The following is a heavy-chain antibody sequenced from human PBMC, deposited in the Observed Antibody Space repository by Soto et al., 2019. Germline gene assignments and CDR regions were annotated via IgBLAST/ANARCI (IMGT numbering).Heavy chain of an antibody. V-gene: IGHV4-31*03. CDR3: ARGGRRSPGMDV. CDR2: IFYSGST. Sequence: SETLSLTCTVSGGSISSGGYYWSWIRQQPGKSLEWIGYIFYSGSTYYNPSFKSRVTISIDTSKNQFSLKLSSVTVADTAVYYCARGGRRSPGMDVWGQGTTVTVS. J-gene: IGHJ6*02. CDR1: GGSISSGGYY.